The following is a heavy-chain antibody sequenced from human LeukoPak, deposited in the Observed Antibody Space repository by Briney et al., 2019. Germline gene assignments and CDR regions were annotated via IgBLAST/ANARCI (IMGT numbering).Heavy chain of an antibody. CDR3: AKDHWEVVGDDYYFDY. D-gene: IGHD2-15*01. J-gene: IGHJ4*02. V-gene: IGHV3-30-3*01. CDR1: GFTFSSYA. Sequence: GGSLRLSCAASGFTFSSYAMHWVRQAPGKGLEWVAVISYDGSNKYYADSVKGRFTISRDNSKNTLYLQMNSLRAEDTAVYYCAKDHWEVVGDDYYFDYWGQGTLVTVSS. CDR2: ISYDGSNK.